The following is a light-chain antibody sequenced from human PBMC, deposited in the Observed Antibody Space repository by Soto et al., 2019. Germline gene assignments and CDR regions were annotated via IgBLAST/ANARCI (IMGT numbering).Light chain of an antibody. CDR1: QTISSW. Sequence: DIQMTQSPSTLSGSVGDRVTITCRASQTISSWLAWYQQKPGKAPKLLIYWASTRESGVPDRISGSGSGTDFTLTISSLQAEDVAVYYCQEYYSVSRTFGQGTRVEIK. V-gene: IGKV1-5*03. J-gene: IGKJ1*01. CDR3: QEYYSVSRT. CDR2: WAS.